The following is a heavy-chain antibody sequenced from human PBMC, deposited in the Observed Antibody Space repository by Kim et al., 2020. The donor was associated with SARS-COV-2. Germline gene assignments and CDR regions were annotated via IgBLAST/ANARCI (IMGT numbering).Heavy chain of an antibody. CDR1: GYTFTSYG. CDR3: ARDYWRLGEEGVYSYGYAVGAFDI. V-gene: IGHV1-18*04. CDR2: ISAYNGNT. Sequence: ASVKVSCKASGYTFTSYGISWVRQAPGQGLEWMGWISAYNGNTNYAQKLQGRVTMTTDTSTSTAYMELRSLRSDDTAVYYCARDYWRLGEEGVYSYGYAVGAFDIWGQGTMVTVSS. J-gene: IGHJ3*02. D-gene: IGHD5-18*01.